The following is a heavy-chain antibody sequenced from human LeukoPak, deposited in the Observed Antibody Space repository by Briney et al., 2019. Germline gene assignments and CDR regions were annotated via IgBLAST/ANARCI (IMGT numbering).Heavy chain of an antibody. CDR2: IYYSGST. D-gene: IGHD3-3*01. Sequence: SETLSLACTISGGYIRSSSYYWGWIRQPPGKGLEWIGSIYYSGSTYYNPSLKSRVTISVDTSQNQFSLKLSSVTAADTAVYYCARLSGAIFGVVITLYYSVYWGQGTLVTVLS. CDR1: GGYIRSSSYY. V-gene: IGHV4-39*01. J-gene: IGHJ4*02. CDR3: ARLSGAIFGVVITLYYSVY.